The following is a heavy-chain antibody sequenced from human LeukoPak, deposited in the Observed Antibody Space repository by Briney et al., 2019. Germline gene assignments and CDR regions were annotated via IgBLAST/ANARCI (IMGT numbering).Heavy chain of an antibody. V-gene: IGHV3-21*01. CDR2: ISGDSKYI. J-gene: IGHJ4*02. D-gene: IGHD1-7*01. Sequence: TGGSLRLSCAGSGFTFSRYTFNWVRQAPGRGLEWVSAISGDSKYIYYTDSVKGRFTISRDNAKNSVFLQMNSLRVEDTAVYYCARDPGITGTGVPYWGQGTLVTVSS. CDR1: GFTFSRYT. CDR3: ARDPGITGTGVPY.